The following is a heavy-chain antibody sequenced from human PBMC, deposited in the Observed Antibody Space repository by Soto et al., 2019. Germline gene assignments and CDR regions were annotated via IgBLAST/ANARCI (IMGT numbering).Heavy chain of an antibody. CDR1: GVSFSGYY. CDR3: ARGGRTEQLVAVAFDT. J-gene: IGHJ3*02. Sequence: SETLSLTCSVYGVSFSGYYSSWIRQPPGEGLEWIGEISHSGSTNYNPSLKSRVTISVDTSKNQCSLKLSSVTAADTAVYYCARGGRTEQLVAVAFDTWGKGTMVTVSS. CDR2: ISHSGST. D-gene: IGHD6-6*01. V-gene: IGHV4-34*01.